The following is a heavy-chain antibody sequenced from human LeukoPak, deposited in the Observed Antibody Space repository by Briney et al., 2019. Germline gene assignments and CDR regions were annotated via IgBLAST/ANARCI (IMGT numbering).Heavy chain of an antibody. Sequence: GESLKISCKGSGYSFTSYWIGWVRQMPGKGLEWMGIIHPGDSDTRYSPSFQGQVTISADKSISTAFLQWSSLKASDTAMYYCARQWLVEENWFDPWGQGTLVTVSS. CDR3: ARQWLVEENWFDP. D-gene: IGHD6-19*01. V-gene: IGHV5-51*01. CDR2: IHPGDSDT. CDR1: GYSFTSYW. J-gene: IGHJ5*02.